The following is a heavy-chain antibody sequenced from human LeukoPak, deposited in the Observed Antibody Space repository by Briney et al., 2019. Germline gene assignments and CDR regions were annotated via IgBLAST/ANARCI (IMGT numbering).Heavy chain of an antibody. D-gene: IGHD3-10*01. J-gene: IGHJ5*02. CDR3: AKDRAVLLWFGEPWNWFDP. V-gene: IGHV3-48*03. Sequence: GGSLGLSCAASGFTFSSYEMNWVRQAPGKGLEWVSYISSSCSNIYYADSVKGRFTISRDNAKNSLYLQMNSLRAEDTAVYYCAKDRAVLLWFGEPWNWFDPWGQGTLVTVSS. CDR1: GFTFSSYE. CDR2: ISSSCSNI.